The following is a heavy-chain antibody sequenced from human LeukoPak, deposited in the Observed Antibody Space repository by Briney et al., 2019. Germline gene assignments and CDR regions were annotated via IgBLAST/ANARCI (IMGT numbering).Heavy chain of an antibody. V-gene: IGHV3-53*01. CDR2: IYSGGST. CDR1: GFTVSSNY. D-gene: IGHD4-23*01. J-gene: IGHJ4*02. Sequence: PGGSLRLSCAASGFTVSSNYMSWVRQAPGKGLEWVSVIYSGGSTYYADSVKGRFTISRDNSKKSLYLQMNSLRIEDTAVYYCAREWYDYGGDSEGYWGQGTLVSVSS. CDR3: AREWYDYGGDSEGY.